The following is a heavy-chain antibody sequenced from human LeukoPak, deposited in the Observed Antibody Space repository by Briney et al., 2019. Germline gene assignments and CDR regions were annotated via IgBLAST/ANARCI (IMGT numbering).Heavy chain of an antibody. CDR1: GGSFSGYY. J-gene: IGHJ4*02. Sequence: SETLSLTCAVYGGSFSGYYWSWIRQPPGKGLECIGEINHSVSTNYNPSLKSRVTISVDTSKNQFSLQLSSVTAADTAVYYCARGPAPRTRPGIAVADPHGFDYWGQGTLVTVSS. CDR2: INHSVST. CDR3: ARGPAPRTRPGIAVADPHGFDY. V-gene: IGHV4-34*01. D-gene: IGHD6-19*01.